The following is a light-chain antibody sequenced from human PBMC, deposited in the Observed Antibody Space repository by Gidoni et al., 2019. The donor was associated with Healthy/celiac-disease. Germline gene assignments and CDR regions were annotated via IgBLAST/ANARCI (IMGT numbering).Light chain of an antibody. CDR3: QQNYSTPPT. CDR1: QSISSY. CDR2: AAS. V-gene: IGKV1-39*01. J-gene: IGKJ4*01. Sequence: IQMTQSPSSLSASLGDRVTITCRASQSISSYLNWYQQKPGKATKLLIYAASSLQSGVPSRVGGSGSRTSFTVTKSTLTTREFETYYCQQNYSTPPTFGGGTKVEIK.